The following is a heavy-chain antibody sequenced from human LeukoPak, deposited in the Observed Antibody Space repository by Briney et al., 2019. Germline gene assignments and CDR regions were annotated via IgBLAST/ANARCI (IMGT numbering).Heavy chain of an antibody. V-gene: IGHV3-23*01. Sequence: GGSLRLSCAASGFTFSSYAMSWVRQAPGKGLEWVSAISGSGGSTYYADSVKGRFTISRDNSKNTLYLQMNSLRAEDTAVYYCAKAPTSELWSGYCYFDYWGQGTLVTVSS. J-gene: IGHJ4*02. CDR2: ISGSGGST. D-gene: IGHD3-3*01. CDR1: GFTFSSYA. CDR3: AKAPTSELWSGYCYFDY.